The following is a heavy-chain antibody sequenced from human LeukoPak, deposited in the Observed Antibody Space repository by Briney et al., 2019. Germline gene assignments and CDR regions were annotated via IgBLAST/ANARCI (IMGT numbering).Heavy chain of an antibody. D-gene: IGHD3-9*01. V-gene: IGHV1-46*01. CDR2: INPSGGST. CDR3: ATPVLRYFDWWHPFDY. J-gene: IGHJ4*02. Sequence: GASVKVSCKASGYTFTSYYMHWVRQAPGQGLEWMGIINPSGGSTSYAQKFQGRVTMTRDTSTSTVYMELSSLRSEDTAVYYCATPVLRYFDWWHPFDYWGQGTLVTVSS. CDR1: GYTFTSYY.